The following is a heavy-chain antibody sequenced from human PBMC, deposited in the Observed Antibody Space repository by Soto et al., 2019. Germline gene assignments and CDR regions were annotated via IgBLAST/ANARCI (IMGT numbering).Heavy chain of an antibody. J-gene: IGHJ4*02. CDR2: IGRKAYNFAT. V-gene: IGHV3-73*01. CDR3: ARDGLGAYTYGSYYFDY. D-gene: IGHD5-18*01. Sequence: GSLRLSCAASGFTFSDSPIHWVRQASGKGLEWVGRIGRKAYNFATAYAASVNGRFTISRDDSKSTAYLQMNSLKTEDTAVYYCARDGLGAYTYGSYYFDYWGQGTLVTVSS. CDR1: GFTFSDSP.